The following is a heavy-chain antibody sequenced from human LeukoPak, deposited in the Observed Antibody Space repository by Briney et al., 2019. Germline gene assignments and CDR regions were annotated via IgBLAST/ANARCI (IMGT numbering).Heavy chain of an antibody. CDR2: IRSSGSTI. Sequence: GGSLRLSCTASGFTFSGYSMNWVRQAPGKGLEWISYIRSSGSTIYYADSMKGRFTISRDNAKNSLYLQMNSLRAEDTAVYYCARMNYISSGWGAPFDYWGQGTLVTVSS. D-gene: IGHD1-7*01. V-gene: IGHV3-48*04. J-gene: IGHJ4*02. CDR3: ARMNYISSGWGAPFDY. CDR1: GFTFSGYS.